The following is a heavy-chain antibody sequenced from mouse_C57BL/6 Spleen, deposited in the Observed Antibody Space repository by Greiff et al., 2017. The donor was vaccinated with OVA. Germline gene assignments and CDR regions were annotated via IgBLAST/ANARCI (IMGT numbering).Heavy chain of an antibody. CDR3: ARGDGDAMDY. J-gene: IGHJ4*01. V-gene: IGHV1-82*01. CDR2: IYPGDGDT. Sequence: QVQLQQSGPELVKPGASVKISCKASGYAFSSSWMNWVKQRPGKGLEWIGRIYPGDGDTNYNGKFKGKATLTADKSSSTAYMQLSSLTSEDSAVYFCARGDGDAMDYWGQGTSVTVSS. D-gene: IGHD3-3*01. CDR1: GYAFSSSW.